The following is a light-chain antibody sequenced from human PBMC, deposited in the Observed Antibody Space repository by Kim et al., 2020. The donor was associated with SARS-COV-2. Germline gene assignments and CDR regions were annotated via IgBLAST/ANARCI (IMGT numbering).Light chain of an antibody. CDR2: YAS. CDR1: RSVSTF. J-gene: IGKJ4*01. Sequence: EIVLTQSPATLSLSPGERATLSCRASRSVSTFLAWYQQKPGQAPRLLIYYASNRATGIPPRFSGSGSGTDFTLTISSLEPDDFAVYYCHHRSDWPLTFGGGTKLEI. CDR3: HHRSDWPLT. V-gene: IGKV3-11*01.